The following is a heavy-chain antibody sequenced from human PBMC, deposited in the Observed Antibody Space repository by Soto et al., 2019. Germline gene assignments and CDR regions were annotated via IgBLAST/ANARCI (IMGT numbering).Heavy chain of an antibody. J-gene: IGHJ4*02. CDR2: IDSGGGKT. CDR1: GFTFVNHA. V-gene: IGHV3-23*01. Sequence: PGGPLRLSCAAFGFTFVNHARGWVRQAPGRGLKWVSAIDSGGGKTYYADSVKGRFTISRDNSKNTLYLQMNSLRAEDTAVYYCAKEISLVLYSGYDLLRAFDYRGQGTLVTVSS. D-gene: IGHD5-12*01. CDR3: AKEISLVLYSGYDLLRAFDY.